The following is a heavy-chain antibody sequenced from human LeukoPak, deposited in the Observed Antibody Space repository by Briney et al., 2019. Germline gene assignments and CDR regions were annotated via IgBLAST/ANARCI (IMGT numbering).Heavy chain of an antibody. D-gene: IGHD2-15*01. CDR2: ISTYDHDT. Sequence: GASVKVSCKASGYTFTNYGISWVRQAPGQGREWMAWISTYDHDTNYAQKFRGRVTITTDTSTSTAYMELRSLGSDDTAVYSCVRDYFCSGGTCDDCFDPWGQGTLVTVSS. CDR3: VRDYFCSGGTCDDCFDP. V-gene: IGHV1-18*01. CDR1: GYTFTNYG. J-gene: IGHJ5*02.